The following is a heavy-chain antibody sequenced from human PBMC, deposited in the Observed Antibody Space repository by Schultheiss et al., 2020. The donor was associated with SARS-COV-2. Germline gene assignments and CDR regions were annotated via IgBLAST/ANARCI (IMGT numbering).Heavy chain of an antibody. CDR2: IYYSGST. CDR1: GGSISSGGYY. Sequence: SETLSLTCTVSGGSISSGGYYWSWIRQHPGKGLEWIGYIYYSGSTYYNPSLKSRVTISVDTSKNQFSLKLSSVTAADTAVYYCARVGGYSYGPARHYFDYWGQGTLVTVSS. V-gene: IGHV4-31*03. J-gene: IGHJ4*02. D-gene: IGHD5-18*01. CDR3: ARVGGYSYGPARHYFDY.